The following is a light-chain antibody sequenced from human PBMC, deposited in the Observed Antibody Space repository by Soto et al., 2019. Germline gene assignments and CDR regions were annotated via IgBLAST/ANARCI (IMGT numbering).Light chain of an antibody. J-gene: IGLJ1*01. V-gene: IGLV2-14*01. CDR1: SSDVGGYNY. Sequence: QSALTQPASVSGSPGQSITISCTGTSSDVGGYNYVSWYQQHPGKAPKLLIFEVSNRPSGVSNRFSGSKSDNTASLTNSGLQAEDEADYYCSSYTSSSTLYVFGTGTKLTVL. CDR2: EVS. CDR3: SSYTSSSTLYV.